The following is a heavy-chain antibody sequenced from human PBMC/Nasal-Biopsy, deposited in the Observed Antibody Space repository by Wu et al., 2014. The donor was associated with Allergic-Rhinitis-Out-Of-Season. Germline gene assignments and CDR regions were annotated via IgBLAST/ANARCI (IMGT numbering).Heavy chain of an antibody. V-gene: IGHV4-34*01. CDR2: INHSGSS. CDR3: ARGGVGADGTPFDN. J-gene: IGHJ4*02. D-gene: IGHD6-13*01. CDR1: GASFNSYY. Sequence: TLSLTCAVSGASFNSYYWNWIRQPQNGDVSGIGEINHSGSSKYSPSLKSRVTISVDTSKNQFSLKLTSVTANDTAVYYCARGGVGADGTPFDNWGQGNL.